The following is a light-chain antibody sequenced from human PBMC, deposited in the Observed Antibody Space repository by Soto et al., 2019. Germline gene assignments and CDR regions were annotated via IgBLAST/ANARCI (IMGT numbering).Light chain of an antibody. V-gene: IGKV1-5*01. Sequence: DFQLTQSPSTLSASLGDRATLTCRASQNIRSRFAWFQQKPGKAPKLLIYDASSLESGVPQRFSGSGSGTEFTLTISSLQTDDFSTYYCQQYHSYWTFGQGTKVDIK. CDR3: QQYHSYWT. CDR1: QNIRSR. CDR2: DAS. J-gene: IGKJ1*01.